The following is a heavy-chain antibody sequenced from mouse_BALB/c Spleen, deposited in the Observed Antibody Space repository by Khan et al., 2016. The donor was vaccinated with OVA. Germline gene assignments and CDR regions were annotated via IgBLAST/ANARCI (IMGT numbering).Heavy chain of an antibody. J-gene: IGHJ2*01. D-gene: IGHD2-3*01. CDR1: GYTFTDYA. Sequence: QVQLKESGPELVRPGVSVKISCKGSGYTFTDYAMHWVKQSHAKSLEWIGLISTYSGNTNYKQKFKGKATMTVDKSSSTAYMELARLTSEDSAIYYCTIPAYDGYYDYWGQGTTLTVSS. CDR2: ISTYSGNT. CDR3: TIPAYDGYYDY. V-gene: IGHV1S137*01.